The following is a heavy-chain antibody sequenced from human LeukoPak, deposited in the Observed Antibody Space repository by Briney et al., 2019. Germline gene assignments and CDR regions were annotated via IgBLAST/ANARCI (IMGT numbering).Heavy chain of an antibody. V-gene: IGHV1-2*02. CDR2: INPNSGGT. J-gene: IGHJ4*02. D-gene: IGHD3-22*01. CDR1: GYTFTGYY. CDR3: ARLGPYYYDSSGYYPEDY. Sequence: ASVKVSCKASGYTFTGYYTHWVRQAPGQGLEWMGWINPNSGGTNYAQKFQGRVTMTRDTSISTAYMELSRLRSDDTAVYYCARLGPYYYDSSGYYPEDYWGQGTLVTVSS.